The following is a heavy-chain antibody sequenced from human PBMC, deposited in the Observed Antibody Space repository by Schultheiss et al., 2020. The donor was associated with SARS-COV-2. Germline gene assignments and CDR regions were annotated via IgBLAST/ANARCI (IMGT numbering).Heavy chain of an antibody. Sequence: GGSLRLSCAASGFTFSDYYMSWVRQAPGKGLEWVSVIGSVGDPYYPGSVKGRFTISRDNSKNTLYLQMNSLRAEDTAVYYCARDLGSYGAFDIWGQGTMVTVSS. CDR1: GFTFSDYY. J-gene: IGHJ3*02. CDR3: ARDLGSYGAFDI. CDR2: IGSVGDP. V-gene: IGHV3-13*05. D-gene: IGHD1-26*01.